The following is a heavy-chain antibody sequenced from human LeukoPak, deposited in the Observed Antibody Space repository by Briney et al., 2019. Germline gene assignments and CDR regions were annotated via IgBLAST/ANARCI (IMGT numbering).Heavy chain of an antibody. CDR1: GYTFTSYG. CDR3: ARDRSGSYRGPGDAFDI. D-gene: IGHD1-26*01. J-gene: IGHJ3*02. CDR2: ISAYNGNT. V-gene: IGHV1-18*01. Sequence: ASVKVSCKASGYTFTSYGISWVRQAPGQGLERMGWISAYNGNTNYAQKLQGRVTMTTDTSTSTAYMELRSLRSDDTAVYYCARDRSGSYRGPGDAFDIWGQGTMVTVSS.